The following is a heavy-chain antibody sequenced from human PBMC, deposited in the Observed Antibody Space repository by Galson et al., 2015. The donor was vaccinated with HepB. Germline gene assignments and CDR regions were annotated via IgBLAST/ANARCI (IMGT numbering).Heavy chain of an antibody. J-gene: IGHJ4*02. CDR3: ARATSGGYCSRTDCYYFDN. CDR2: IYSGGDR. V-gene: IGHV3-53*01. Sequence: SLRLSCAASGFSVSTNYMTWVRQAPGKGLEWVAIIYSGGDRSYAASVKGRFTISRDNSKNTVFLQMNSLRAEDTAVYYCARATSGGYCSRTDCYYFDNWGQGTLVTVSS. D-gene: IGHD2-2*01. CDR1: GFSVSTNY.